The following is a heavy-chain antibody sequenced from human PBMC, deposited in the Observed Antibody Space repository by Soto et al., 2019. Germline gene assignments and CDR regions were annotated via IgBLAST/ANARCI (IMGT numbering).Heavy chain of an antibody. D-gene: IGHD3-22*01. J-gene: IGHJ5*02. CDR2: VTESDTT. CDR1: GFTFSTYA. Sequence: GGSLRLSCVSSGFTFSTYAMMWVRQAPGKGLEWVSGVTESDTTYYTDSVKGRFTVSRDNSKNTLYLQMNSLRAEDTAVYYCAKDGYYYDRSGYPGPLGFDPWGQGTLVTVSS. CDR3: AKDGYYYDRSGYPGPLGFDP. V-gene: IGHV3-23*01.